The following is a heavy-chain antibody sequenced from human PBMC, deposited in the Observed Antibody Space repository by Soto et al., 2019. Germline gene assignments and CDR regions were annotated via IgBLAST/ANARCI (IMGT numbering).Heavy chain of an antibody. CDR1: VGSISSGDYY. D-gene: IGHD1-1*01. CDR2: IYYSGST. Sequence: PSETLSLTCTVSVGSISSGDYYWSWIRQPPGKGLEWIGYIYYSGSTYYNPSLKSRVTISVDTSKNQFSLKLSSVTAADTAVYYCARDRGGGTFDYWGQGTLVTVSS. V-gene: IGHV4-30-4*01. J-gene: IGHJ4*02. CDR3: ARDRGGGTFDY.